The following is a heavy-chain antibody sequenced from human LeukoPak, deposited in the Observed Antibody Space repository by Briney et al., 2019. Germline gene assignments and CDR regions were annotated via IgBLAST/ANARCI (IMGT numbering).Heavy chain of an antibody. CDR1: GASISSYY. Sequence: SETLSLTCTVSGASISSYYWGWIRQPPGKGLEWIGYIYYSGSTNYSPSLKSRVTISVDTSKNQFSLKLSSVTAADTAVYYCAREVAALNWFDPWGQGTLVTVSS. V-gene: IGHV4-59*01. D-gene: IGHD6-13*01. CDR3: AREVAALNWFDP. CDR2: IYYSGST. J-gene: IGHJ5*02.